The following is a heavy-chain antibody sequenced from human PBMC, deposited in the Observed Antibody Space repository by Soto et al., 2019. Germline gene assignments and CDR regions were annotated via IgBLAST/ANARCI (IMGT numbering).Heavy chain of an antibody. J-gene: IGHJ4*02. Sequence: GGSLRLSCAASGFTFSSYGMHWVRQAPGKGLEWVAVISYDGSNKYYADSVKGRFTISRDNSKNTLYLQMNSLRAEDTAVYYCASLGRITIFGVVIEGGDYWGQGTLVTVSS. CDR2: ISYDGSNK. V-gene: IGHV3-30*03. D-gene: IGHD3-3*01. CDR1: GFTFSSYG. CDR3: ASLGRITIFGVVIEGGDY.